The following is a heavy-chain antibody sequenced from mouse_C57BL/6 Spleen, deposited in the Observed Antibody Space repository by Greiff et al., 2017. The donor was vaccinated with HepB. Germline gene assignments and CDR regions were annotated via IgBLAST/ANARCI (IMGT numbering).Heavy chain of an antibody. CDR2: IYPRDGST. D-gene: IGHD1-1*01. CDR3: ARNPDYYGSSHWYFDV. V-gene: IGHV1-85*01. J-gene: IGHJ1*03. CDR1: GYTFTSYD. Sequence: VKLMESGPELVKPGASVKLSCKASGYTFTSYDINWVKQRPGQGLEWIGWIYPRDGSTKYNEKFKGKATLTVDTSSSTAYMELHSLTSEDSAVYFCARNPDYYGSSHWYFDVWGTGTTVTVSS.